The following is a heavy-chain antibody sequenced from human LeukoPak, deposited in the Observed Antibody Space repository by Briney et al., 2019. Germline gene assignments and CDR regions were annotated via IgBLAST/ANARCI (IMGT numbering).Heavy chain of an antibody. CDR3: ARGGCSSTSCYGYNWGNWDWFDP. D-gene: IGHD2-2*01. V-gene: IGHV1-2*02. CDR1: GYTFTGYY. J-gene: IGHJ5*02. CDR2: INPNSGGT. Sequence: GASVKVSCKASGYTFTGYYMHWVRQAPGQGLEWMVWINPNSGGTNYAQKFQGRVTMTRDMSISTAYMELSRLRSDDTAVYYCARGGCSSTSCYGYNWGNWDWFDPWGQGTLVTVSS.